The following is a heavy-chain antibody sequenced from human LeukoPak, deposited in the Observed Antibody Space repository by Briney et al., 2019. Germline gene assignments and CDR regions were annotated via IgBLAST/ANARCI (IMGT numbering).Heavy chain of an antibody. CDR1: GFTFSRFD. J-gene: IGHJ3*02. D-gene: IGHD2-8*02. Sequence: GGSLRLSGAASGFTFSRFDMHRVRQGTREGLEWVSGIGTEGDTYYRDSVKGRFTISRENAKDSLFLPMNTLTAGDTAVYYCARAAGVNLITGITGGFNMCGQGTMVTVSS. CDR3: ARAAGVNLITGITGGFNM. V-gene: IGHV3-13*01. CDR2: IGTEGDT.